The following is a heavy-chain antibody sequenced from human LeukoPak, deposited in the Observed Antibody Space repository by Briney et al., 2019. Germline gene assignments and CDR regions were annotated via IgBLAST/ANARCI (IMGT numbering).Heavy chain of an antibody. Sequence: GGSLRLSCAAPGFTFSNYWMSWVRQAPGKGLEWVANIKQDGSEKNYVDSVKGRFTISRDNAQNSLHLQMNSLRAEDTAVYYCARGGGYPPPAAFDIWGQGTMVTVSS. D-gene: IGHD3-22*01. CDR3: ARGGGYPPPAAFDI. CDR1: GFTFSNYW. V-gene: IGHV3-7*04. J-gene: IGHJ3*02. CDR2: IKQDGSEK.